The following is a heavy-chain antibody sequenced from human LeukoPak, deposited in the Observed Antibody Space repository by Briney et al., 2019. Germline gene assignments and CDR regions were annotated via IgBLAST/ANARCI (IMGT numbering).Heavy chain of an antibody. CDR3: ARDERRAAAAYYYYYGIDV. Sequence: SETLSLTCTVSGGSISSGGYYWSWIRQHPGKGLEWIGYIYYSGSTYYNPSLKSRVTISVDTSKNQFSLKLSSVTAADTAVYYCARDERRAAAAYYYYYGIDVWGQGTTVTVSS. J-gene: IGHJ6*02. D-gene: IGHD6-13*01. CDR1: GGSISSGGYY. V-gene: IGHV4-31*03. CDR2: IYYSGST.